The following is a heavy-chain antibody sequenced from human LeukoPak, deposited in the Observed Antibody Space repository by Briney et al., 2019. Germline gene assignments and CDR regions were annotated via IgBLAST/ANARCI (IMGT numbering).Heavy chain of an antibody. CDR3: TTGTWIQLWLADY. CDR1: GFTFSNAC. D-gene: IGHD5-18*01. Sequence: GGSLRLSCAASGFTFSNACMTWVRLAPGKGLEWVGHIKSKTDGGTTDYAAPVKGRFTISRDDSKNTLYLQMNSLKTEDTAVYYCTTGTWIQLWLADYWGQGTLVTVSS. CDR2: IKSKTDGGTT. V-gene: IGHV3-15*01. J-gene: IGHJ4*02.